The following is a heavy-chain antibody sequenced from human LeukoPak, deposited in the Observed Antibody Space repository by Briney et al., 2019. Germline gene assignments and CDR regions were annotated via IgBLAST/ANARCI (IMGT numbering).Heavy chain of an antibody. CDR1: GFTFSNYP. V-gene: IGHV3-30*14. CDR2: ISYDGSNK. D-gene: IGHD6-13*01. CDR3: ARGGPAAGRFDY. Sequence: GGSLRLSCAASGFTFSNYPMHWVRQAPGKGLEWVAVISYDGSNKYYADPVKGRFTISRDKSKNTLYLQMDSLRTEDTAVYYCARGGPAAGRFDYWGQGTLVTVSS. J-gene: IGHJ4*02.